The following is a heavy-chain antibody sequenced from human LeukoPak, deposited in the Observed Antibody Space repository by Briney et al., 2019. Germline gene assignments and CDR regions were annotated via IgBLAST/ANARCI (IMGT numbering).Heavy chain of an antibody. Sequence: GGSLRLSCAASGFTFSSYGMHWVRQAPGKGLEWVAVIWYDGSNKYYADSVKGRFTISRDNSKNTLYLQTNSLRAEDTAVYYCARDSGGSHPYFDYWGQGTLVTVSS. J-gene: IGHJ4*02. CDR3: ARDSGGSHPYFDY. D-gene: IGHD3-10*01. CDR1: GFTFSSYG. CDR2: IWYDGSNK. V-gene: IGHV3-33*01.